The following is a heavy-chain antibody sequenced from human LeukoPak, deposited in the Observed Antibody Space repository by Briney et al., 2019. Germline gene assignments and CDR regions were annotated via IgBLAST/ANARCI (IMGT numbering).Heavy chain of an antibody. V-gene: IGHV1-2*02. CDR2: TNPNSGGT. J-gene: IGHJ4*02. D-gene: IGHD6-13*01. Sequence: GASVKVSCKASGYTFTGYYMHWVRQAPGRGLEWMGWTNPNSGGTNYAQKFQGRVTMTRDTSISTAYMELSRLRSDDTAVYYCAREGSSSWYGGIDYWGQGTLVTVSS. CDR1: GYTFTGYY. CDR3: AREGSSSWYGGIDY.